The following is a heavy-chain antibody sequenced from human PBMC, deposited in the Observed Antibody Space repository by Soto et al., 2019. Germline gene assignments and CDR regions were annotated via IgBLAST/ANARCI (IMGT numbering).Heavy chain of an antibody. V-gene: IGHV3-23*01. Sequence: PGGSLRLSCAASGFTFSSYPMNWVRQAPGKGLEWVSAISSGSGFIYYADSVKGRFTISRDNSKSTLFLQLNSLRAEDAAVYYCVKKGTDPYNHIDVWGKGTTVTVSS. J-gene: IGHJ6*03. CDR2: ISSGSGFI. CDR1: GFTFSSYP. CDR3: VKKGTDPYNHIDV. D-gene: IGHD1-1*01.